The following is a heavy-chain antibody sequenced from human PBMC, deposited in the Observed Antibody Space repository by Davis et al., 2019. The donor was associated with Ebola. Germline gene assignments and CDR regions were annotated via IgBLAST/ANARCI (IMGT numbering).Heavy chain of an antibody. J-gene: IGHJ4*02. CDR3: ARGHNYAHEY. CDR1: GYTFTDYN. Sequence: ASVQVSCKASGYTFTDYNIHWMRQAPRQGLEWLGRVILKSGATNYAQKFQGRGNMTRDTSISTVYMELSSLRYDDTADYYCARGHNYAHEYWGQGTLVTVSS. V-gene: IGHV1-2*06. CDR2: VILKSGAT. D-gene: IGHD4-11*01.